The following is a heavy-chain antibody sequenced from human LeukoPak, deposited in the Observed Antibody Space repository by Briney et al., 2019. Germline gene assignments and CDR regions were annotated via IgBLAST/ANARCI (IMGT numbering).Heavy chain of an antibody. Sequence: YGGSFSGYYWSWIRQPPGKGLEWIGEINHSGSTNYNPSLKSRVTISVDTSKNQFSLKLSSVTAADTAVYYCARCPSYYLFDYWGQGTLVTVSS. D-gene: IGHD3-10*01. J-gene: IGHJ4*02. V-gene: IGHV4-34*01. CDR2: INHSGST. CDR3: ARCPSYYLFDY. CDR1: GGSFSGYY.